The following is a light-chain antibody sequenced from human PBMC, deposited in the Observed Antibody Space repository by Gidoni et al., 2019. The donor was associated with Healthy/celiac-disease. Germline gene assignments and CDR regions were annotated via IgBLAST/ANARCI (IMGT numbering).Light chain of an antibody. CDR2: EVS. V-gene: IGLV2-14*01. Sequence: QSALTQPASVSWAPGQSITISCTGTSRDVGGYNYVSWYQQHPGKAPKLMIYEVSNRPSGVSNRFSGSKSGNTASLTISGLQAEDEADYYCSSYTSSSTLSGVVFGGGTKLTVL. J-gene: IGLJ2*01. CDR1: SRDVGGYNY. CDR3: SSYTSSSTLSGVV.